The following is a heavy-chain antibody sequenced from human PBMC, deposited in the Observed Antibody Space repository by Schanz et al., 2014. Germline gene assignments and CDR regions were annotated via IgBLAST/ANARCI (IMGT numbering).Heavy chain of an antibody. CDR2: ITYNGGTI. CDR3: ARCQSNAELDH. V-gene: IGHV3-48*01. J-gene: IGHJ4*02. CDR1: GFTFSSYS. D-gene: IGHD1-26*01. Sequence: EVQLVQSGGGLVQPGGSLRLSCTASGFTFSSYSMNWVRQAPGKVLEWISYITYNGGTIYYADSVKGRITISRDKAKSSLYQEMDGLRCASTALYYCARCQSNAELDHWGQGTLVTVSS.